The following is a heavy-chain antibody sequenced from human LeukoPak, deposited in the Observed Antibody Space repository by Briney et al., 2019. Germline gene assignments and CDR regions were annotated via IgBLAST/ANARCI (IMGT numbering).Heavy chain of an antibody. V-gene: IGHV1-18*01. J-gene: IGHJ4*02. CDR2: ISAYNGNT. D-gene: IGHD2-21*02. Sequence: GASVKVSCKASGYTFTSYGISWVRQAPGQGLEWMGWISAYNGNTNYAQKLRGRVTMTTDTSTSTAYMELRSLRSDDTAVYYCARVGVVVVTANRLDYWGQGTLVTVSS. CDR3: ARVGVVVVTANRLDY. CDR1: GYTFTSYG.